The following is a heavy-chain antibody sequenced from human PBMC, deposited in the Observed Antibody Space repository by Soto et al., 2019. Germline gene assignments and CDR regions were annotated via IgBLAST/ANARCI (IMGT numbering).Heavy chain of an antibody. CDR3: ARAPKTPITRYGMDV. Sequence: GGSLRLSCAASGFTFSSYAMHWVRQAPGKGLEWVAVISYDGSNKYYADSVKGRFTISRDNSKNTLYLQMNSLRAEDTAVYYCARAPKTPITRYGMDVWGQGTTVTVSS. V-gene: IGHV3-30-3*01. D-gene: IGHD5-12*01. CDR2: ISYDGSNK. CDR1: GFTFSSYA. J-gene: IGHJ6*02.